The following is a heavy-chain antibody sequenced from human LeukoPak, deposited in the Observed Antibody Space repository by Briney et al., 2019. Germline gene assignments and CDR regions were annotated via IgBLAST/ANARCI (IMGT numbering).Heavy chain of an antibody. V-gene: IGHV3-21*01. D-gene: IGHD5-24*01. Sequence: PGGSLRLSCAASGFTFSSYSMNWVRQAPGKGLEWVSSISSSSSYIYYADSVKGRFTISRDNAKNSLYLQMNSLRAEDTSVYYCARDRRDGYNLLDYWGQGTLVTVSS. CDR1: GFTFSSYS. J-gene: IGHJ4*02. CDR3: ARDRRDGYNLLDY. CDR2: ISSSSSYI.